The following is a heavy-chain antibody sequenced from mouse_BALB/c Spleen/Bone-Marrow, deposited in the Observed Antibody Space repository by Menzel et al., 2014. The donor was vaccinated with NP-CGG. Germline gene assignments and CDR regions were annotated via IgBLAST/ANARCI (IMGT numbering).Heavy chain of an antibody. CDR2: IGGDGST. J-gene: IGHJ3*01. V-gene: IGHV2-6-7*01. CDR1: GFSLTGYG. D-gene: IGHD2-4*01. CDR3: ASSTMITTGFAY. Sequence: VQLQEPGPGLVAPSQSLSITCTVSGFSLTGYGVNWVRQPPGKGLEWLGMIGGDGSTDYNSALKSRLSISKDNSKSQVFLKMNSLQTDDTARYYCASSTMITTGFAYWGQGTLVTVSA.